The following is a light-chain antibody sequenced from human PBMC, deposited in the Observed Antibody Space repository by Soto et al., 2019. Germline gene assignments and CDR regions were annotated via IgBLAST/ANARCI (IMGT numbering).Light chain of an antibody. CDR1: RFNIGAGYD. CDR2: GNS. CDR3: QSYDSSLSGFWV. J-gene: IGLJ3*02. Sequence: QPVLTQPPSVSGAPGQRVTISCTGSRFNIGAGYDVHWYQQLPGTAPKLLIYGNSNRPSGVPDRFSDSKSGTSASLAITGLQAEDEADYYCQSYDSSLSGFWVFGGGTQLTVL. V-gene: IGLV1-40*01.